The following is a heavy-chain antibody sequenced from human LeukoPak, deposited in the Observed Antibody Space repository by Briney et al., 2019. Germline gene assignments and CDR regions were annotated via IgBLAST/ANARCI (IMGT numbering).Heavy chain of an antibody. CDR3: AKGPQVGSGYHPDY. V-gene: IGHV3-23*01. CDR1: GFTFSSVA. CDR2: ITGSDDRT. J-gene: IGHJ4*02. D-gene: IGHD3-22*01. Sequence: GSLRLSCAASGFTFSSVAMTWVRQAPGKGLEWVSTITGSDDRTYYADSVRGRFTISRDYSKNTLRLQMNSLRVEDTAIYYCAKGPQVGSGYHPDYWGQGTLVTVSS.